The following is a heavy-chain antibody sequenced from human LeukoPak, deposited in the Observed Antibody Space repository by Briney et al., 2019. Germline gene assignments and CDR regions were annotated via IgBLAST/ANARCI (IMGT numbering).Heavy chain of an antibody. Sequence: GESLKISCKGSGYSFTSYWIGWVRQMPGKGLEWMGIIYPGDSDTRYSPSFQGQVTISADKSISTAYLQWSSLKASDTAMYYCARLFLVRGVSSAFDIWGQGTMVTVSS. CDR3: ARLFLVRGVSSAFDI. V-gene: IGHV5-51*03. D-gene: IGHD3-10*01. CDR1: GYSFTSYW. CDR2: IYPGDSDT. J-gene: IGHJ3*02.